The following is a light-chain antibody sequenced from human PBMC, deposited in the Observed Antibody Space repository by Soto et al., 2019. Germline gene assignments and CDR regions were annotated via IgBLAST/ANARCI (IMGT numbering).Light chain of an antibody. CDR1: QSVTSSC. J-gene: IGKJ3*01. Sequence: EIVLTQSPATLSLSLGERATLSCTASQSVTSSCLAWYQRKPGQAPRLLIHTTSTRATDIPDRFRGSGSGTDFTLTISRLQPEDFAVYYCQQCGGSPLFSFGPGTRVDI. CDR3: QQCGGSPLFS. CDR2: TTS. V-gene: IGKV3-20*01.